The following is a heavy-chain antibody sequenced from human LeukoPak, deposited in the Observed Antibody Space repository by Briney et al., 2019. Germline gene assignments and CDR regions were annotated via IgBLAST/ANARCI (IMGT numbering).Heavy chain of an antibody. CDR2: IYYSGST. D-gene: IGHD3-22*01. V-gene: IGHV4-39*07. J-gene: IGHJ5*02. Sequence: SETLSLTCTVSGGSISSSSYYWGWIRQPPGKGLEWIGSIYYSGSTYYNPSLKSRVTISVDTSKNQFSLKLSSVTAADTAVYYCARGGGSSGYRNWFDPWGQGTLVTVSS. CDR3: ARGGGSSGYRNWFDP. CDR1: GGSISSSSYY.